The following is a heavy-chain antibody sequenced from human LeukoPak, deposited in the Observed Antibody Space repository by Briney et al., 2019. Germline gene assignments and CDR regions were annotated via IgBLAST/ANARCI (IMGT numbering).Heavy chain of an antibody. CDR2: IYPGDSDI. Sequence: PGESLKIPCQGSKYKFANFWIGWVRQTPGKGLEWMGIIYPGDSDIRYSPSFQGQVTTSADTSINTAYLKRSSLKASDTALYYCARRWGDRSRFDHWGQGTLVTVS. CDR1: KYKFANFW. J-gene: IGHJ4*02. V-gene: IGHV5-51*01. CDR3: ARRWGDRSRFDH. D-gene: IGHD3-16*01.